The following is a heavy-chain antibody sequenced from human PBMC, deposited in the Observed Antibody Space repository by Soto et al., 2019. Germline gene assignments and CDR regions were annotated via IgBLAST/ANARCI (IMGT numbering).Heavy chain of an antibody. CDR1: GYTFTSYA. V-gene: IGHV1-3*05. D-gene: IGHD2-21*02. Sequence: QVQLVQSGAEEKKPGASVKVSCKASGYTFTSYAMHWVRQAPGQRLEWMGWINAGNGNTKYSQKFQVRVTITRDTSANTAYMELSSLRSEDTAVYYCARSIVVVTALDYWGQGTLVTVSS. J-gene: IGHJ4*02. CDR2: INAGNGNT. CDR3: ARSIVVVTALDY.